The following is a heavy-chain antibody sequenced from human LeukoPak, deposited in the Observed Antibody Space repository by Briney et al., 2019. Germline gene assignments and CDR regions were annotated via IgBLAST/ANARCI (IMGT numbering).Heavy chain of an antibody. Sequence: GGSLRLSCAASGFTFSSYSMTWVRQAPGKGLEWVSFISSSSNYIYYADSVKGRFTISRDNAKNSLFLQMNSLRAEDTAVYYCARGGYSSGWYYFDYWGQGTLVTVSS. CDR1: GFTFSSYS. CDR3: ARGGYSSGWYYFDY. D-gene: IGHD6-19*01. J-gene: IGHJ4*02. CDR2: ISSSSNYI. V-gene: IGHV3-21*01.